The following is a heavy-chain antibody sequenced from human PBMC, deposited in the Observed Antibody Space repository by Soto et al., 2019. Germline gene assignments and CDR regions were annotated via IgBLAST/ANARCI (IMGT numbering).Heavy chain of an antibody. CDR3: AKDGLGAYSYGSYYFDY. CDR1: GFTFSSYA. V-gene: IGHV3-23*01. CDR2: ISSSGGST. J-gene: IGHJ4*02. D-gene: IGHD5-18*01. Sequence: GGSLRLSCAASGFTFSSYAMSWVRQAPGKGLEWVSAISSSGGSTYYADSVKGRFTISRDNSKNTLYLQMNSLRAADTAVYYCAKDGLGAYSYGSYYFDYWGQGTLVTVSS.